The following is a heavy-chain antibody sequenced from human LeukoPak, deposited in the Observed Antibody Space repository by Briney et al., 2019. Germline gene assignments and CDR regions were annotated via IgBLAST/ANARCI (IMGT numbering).Heavy chain of an antibody. CDR1: GFTIEDHD. D-gene: IGHD3-10*01. Sequence: GRSLRLSCEASGFTIEDHDMTWGRQAPGKGPEWVASQSGSGHNTYYSESVRGRFAISRDNSKNTVFLQMNSLRVEDTAIYYYATDWTRRGVPTFFDPWGQGTVVSVSS. CDR3: ATDWTRRGVPTFFDP. J-gene: IGHJ5*02. CDR2: QSGSGHNT. V-gene: IGHV3-23*01.